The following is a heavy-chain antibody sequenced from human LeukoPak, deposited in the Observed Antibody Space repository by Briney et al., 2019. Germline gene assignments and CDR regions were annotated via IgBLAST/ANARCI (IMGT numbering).Heavy chain of an antibody. CDR2: IYHSGST. Sequence: PSETLSLTCTVSGYSISSDYYWGWIRQPPGKGLEWIGSIYHSGSTYYNPSLKSRVTISVDTSKNQFSLKLSSVTAADTAVYYCASHETPRHSYGPPLNFDYWGQGTLVTVSS. V-gene: IGHV4-38-2*02. J-gene: IGHJ4*02. CDR3: ASHETPRHSYGPPLNFDY. CDR1: GYSISSDYY. D-gene: IGHD5-18*01.